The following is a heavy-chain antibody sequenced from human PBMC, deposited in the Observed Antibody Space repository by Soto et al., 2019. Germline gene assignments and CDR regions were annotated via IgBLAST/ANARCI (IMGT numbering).Heavy chain of an antibody. CDR1: GYTFTGYY. Sequence: ASVKVSCKASGYTFTGYYMHWVRQAPGQGLEWMGWINPNSGGTNYAQKFQGWVTMTRDTSISTAYMELSRLRSDDTAVYYCAIDLVRGGATSNYYYGMAVGGKGPTVTVSS. J-gene: IGHJ6*04. V-gene: IGHV1-2*04. CDR2: INPNSGGT. D-gene: IGHD1-26*01. CDR3: AIDLVRGGATSNYYYGMAV.